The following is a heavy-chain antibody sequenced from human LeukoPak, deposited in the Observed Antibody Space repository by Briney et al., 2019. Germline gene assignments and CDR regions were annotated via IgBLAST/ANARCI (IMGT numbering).Heavy chain of an antibody. CDR2: ISDNGIAT. D-gene: IGHD2-8*02. J-gene: IGHJ4*02. V-gene: IGHV3-23*01. Sequence: GGSLRLSCAASGFTFSNYAMSWVRQAPGKGLEWVSGISDNGIATNYADSVKGRFTISRDNSKNTLYLQMNSLRAEDTAIYYCTPWGNFCSGGVCLTDDWGQGTLVTVSS. CDR1: GFTFSNYA. CDR3: TPWGNFCSGGVCLTDD.